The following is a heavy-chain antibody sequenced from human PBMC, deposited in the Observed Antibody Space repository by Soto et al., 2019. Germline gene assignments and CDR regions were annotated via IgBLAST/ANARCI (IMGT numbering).Heavy chain of an antibody. J-gene: IGHJ4*02. Sequence: EVQLVESGGGLVQPGGSLRLSCAASGFTFSDHHMDWVRQAPGKWLEWVGRSRNKANSYTTEYAASVEGRFTISRDDSKNSVYLQMNSLKTEDTAVYYCARYRSALYVYYLGQGTLGTVSS. CDR1: GFTFSDHH. CDR3: ARYRSALYVYY. V-gene: IGHV3-72*01. D-gene: IGHD6-19*01. CDR2: SRNKANSYTT.